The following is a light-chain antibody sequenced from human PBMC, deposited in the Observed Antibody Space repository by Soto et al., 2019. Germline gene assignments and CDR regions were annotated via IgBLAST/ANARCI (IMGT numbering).Light chain of an antibody. J-gene: IGKJ4*01. CDR2: DAS. CDR1: QSVSSY. CDR3: QQRRDWPLT. V-gene: IGKV3-11*01. Sequence: EIVLTQSPATLSLSPGERATLSCRASQSVSSYLAWYQQKPGQAPRLLISDASNRATGIPARISGSGSGTDFTLTVSSLEPEDFAVYYCQQRRDWPLTFGGGTKVEI.